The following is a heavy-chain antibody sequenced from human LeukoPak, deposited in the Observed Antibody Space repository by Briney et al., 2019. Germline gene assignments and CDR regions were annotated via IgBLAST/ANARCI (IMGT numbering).Heavy chain of an antibody. J-gene: IGHJ4*02. CDR2: ISSSSSTI. CDR1: GFTYSSYS. D-gene: IGHD4-17*01. V-gene: IGHV3-48*04. Sequence: GGSLRLSCAASGFTYSSYSMNWVRQAPGKGLEWISYISSSSSTIYYADSVKGRFTISRDNAKNSLYLQMNSLRAEDTAVYYCARDRGYGDYHFDYWGQGTLVTVSS. CDR3: ARDRGYGDYHFDY.